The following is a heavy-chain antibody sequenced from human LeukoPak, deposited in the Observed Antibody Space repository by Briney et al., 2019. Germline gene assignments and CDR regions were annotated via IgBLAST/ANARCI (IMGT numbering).Heavy chain of an antibody. CDR1: GFTFSSYG. V-gene: IGHV3-48*03. J-gene: IGHJ4*02. CDR2: ISSSGSTI. Sequence: PGGSLRLSCAASGFTFSSYGMNWVRQAPGKGLEWVSYISSSGSTIYYADSVKGRFTISRDNAKNSLHLQMNSLRAEDTAVYYCASSGYYYYFDYWGQGTLVTVSS. D-gene: IGHD3-22*01. CDR3: ASSGYYYYFDY.